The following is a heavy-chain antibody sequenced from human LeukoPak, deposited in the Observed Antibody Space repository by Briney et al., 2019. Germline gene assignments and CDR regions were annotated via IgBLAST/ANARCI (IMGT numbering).Heavy chain of an antibody. V-gene: IGHV3-23*01. D-gene: IGHD1-26*01. Sequence: GGSLRLSCAASGFTFSTYAMSWVRQAPGKGLEWVSDISGSGVNTYYADSVKGRFTISRDNAKNSLYLQMNSLRAEDTAVYYCARGVGATTSDYWGQGTLVTVSS. CDR1: GFTFSTYA. CDR3: ARGVGATTSDY. J-gene: IGHJ4*02. CDR2: ISGSGVNT.